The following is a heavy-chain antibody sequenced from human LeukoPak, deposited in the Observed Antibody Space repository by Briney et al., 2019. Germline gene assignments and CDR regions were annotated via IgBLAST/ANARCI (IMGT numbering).Heavy chain of an antibody. D-gene: IGHD6-13*01. J-gene: IGHJ4*02. CDR3: ARVKYSSSWDFDY. CDR2: INHSGST. CDR1: GGSFSGYY. V-gene: IGHV4-34*01. Sequence: SETLSLTCAVYGGSFSGYYRSWIRQPPGKGLEWIGEINHSGSTNYNPSLKSRVTISVDTSKNQFSLKLSSVTAADTAVYYCARVKYSSSWDFDYWGQGTLVTVSS.